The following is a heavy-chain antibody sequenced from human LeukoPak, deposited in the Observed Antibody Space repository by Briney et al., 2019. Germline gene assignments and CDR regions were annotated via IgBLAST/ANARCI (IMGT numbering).Heavy chain of an antibody. D-gene: IGHD3-10*01. CDR3: ASRGITMVRGVTGGDRSGRTELYY. CDR2: ISYDGSNK. J-gene: IGHJ4*02. V-gene: IGHV3-30*04. Sequence: GGSLRLSCAASGFTFSSYAMHWVRQAPGKGLEWVAVISYDGSNKYYADSVKGRFTISRDNSKNTQYLQMNSLRAEDTAVYYCASRGITMVRGVTGGDRSGRTELYYWGQGTLVTVSS. CDR1: GFTFSSYA.